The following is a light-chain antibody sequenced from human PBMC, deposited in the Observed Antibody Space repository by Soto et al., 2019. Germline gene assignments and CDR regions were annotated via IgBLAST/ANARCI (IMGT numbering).Light chain of an antibody. CDR2: AAS. CDR3: QHSYSFPLN. Sequence: DIQMTQSPSSLSASVGDRVTITCRTSQTINSYLHWYQQKPGKAPKLLIYAASSLQSGVPSRFSGSGSGTDFTLTISSLQPEDFATYFCQHSYSFPLNFGGGTKVDIK. J-gene: IGKJ4*01. CDR1: QTINSY. V-gene: IGKV1-39*01.